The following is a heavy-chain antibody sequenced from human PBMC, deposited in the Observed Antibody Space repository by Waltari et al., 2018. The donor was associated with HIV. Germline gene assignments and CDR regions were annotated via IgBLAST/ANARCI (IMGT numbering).Heavy chain of an antibody. CDR2: INPCNWKK. D-gene: IGHD5-12*01. CDR1: GYIFSTYA. V-gene: IGHV1-3*01. Sequence: QVQFVQSGAEVKKPGASVKISCKGSGYIFSTYAINWVSQAPGQGREWMGWINPCNWKKKNSQKFQCRVSLIRDTSANTVYMELSSLRSEDTAVYSCARRTDSAVDYPFQYWGQGTLVTVSS. CDR3: ARRTDSAVDYPFQY. J-gene: IGHJ4*02.